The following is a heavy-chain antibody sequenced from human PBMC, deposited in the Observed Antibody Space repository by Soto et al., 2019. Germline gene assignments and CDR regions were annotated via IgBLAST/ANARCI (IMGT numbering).Heavy chain of an antibody. CDR1: GGSISSGGYY. CDR3: ARDNRVGESPFDY. J-gene: IGHJ4*02. CDR2: IYYSGST. Sequence: SETLSLTCTVSGGSISSGGYYWSWIRQHPGKGLEWIGYIYYSGSTYYNPSLKSRVTISVDTSKNQFSLKLSSVTAADTAVYYCARDNRVGESPFDYWGQGTLVTVSS. V-gene: IGHV4-31*03. D-gene: IGHD4-17*01.